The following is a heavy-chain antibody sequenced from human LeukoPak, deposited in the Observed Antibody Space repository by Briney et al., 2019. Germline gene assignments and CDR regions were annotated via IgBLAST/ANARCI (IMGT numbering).Heavy chain of an antibody. J-gene: IGHJ5*02. CDR2: INHSGST. V-gene: IGHV4-34*01. Sequence: SSETLSLTCAVYGGSFSGYYWSWIRQPPGKGLEWIGEINHSGSTNYNPSLKSRVTISVDTSKNQFSLKLSSVTAADTAVYYYARVGRRRPFDPWGQGTLVTVSS. CDR1: GGSFSGYY. CDR3: ARVGRRRPFDP.